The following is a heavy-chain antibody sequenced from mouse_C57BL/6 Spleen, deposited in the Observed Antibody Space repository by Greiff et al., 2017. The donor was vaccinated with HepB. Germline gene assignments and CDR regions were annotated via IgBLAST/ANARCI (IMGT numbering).Heavy chain of an antibody. CDR1: GFTFGSYA. V-gene: IGHV5-4*01. CDR2: ISDGGSYT. CDR3: ARDPLTGFAY. D-gene: IGHD4-1*01. J-gene: IGHJ3*01. Sequence: EVKLMESGGGLVKPGGSLKLSCAASGFTFGSYAMSWVRQTPEKRLEWVATISDGGSYTYYPDNVKGRFTISRDNAKNNLYLQMSHLKSEDTAMYYCARDPLTGFAYWGQGTLVTVSA.